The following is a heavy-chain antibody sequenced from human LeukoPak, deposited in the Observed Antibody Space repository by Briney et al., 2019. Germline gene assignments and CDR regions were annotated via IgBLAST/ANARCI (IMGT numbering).Heavy chain of an antibody. CDR3: ARLKATVSIHAYFDY. CDR2: IDHSGST. D-gene: IGHD4-17*01. J-gene: IGHJ4*02. V-gene: IGHV4-59*01. CDR1: GGSFSSYY. Sequence: SETLSLTCTVSGGSFSSYYWTWIRQPPGKGLEWIGYIDHSGSTNYNPSLKSRVSISSDTSKNQFSLELSSVTAADTAVYYCARLKATVSIHAYFDYWGQGTLVTVSS.